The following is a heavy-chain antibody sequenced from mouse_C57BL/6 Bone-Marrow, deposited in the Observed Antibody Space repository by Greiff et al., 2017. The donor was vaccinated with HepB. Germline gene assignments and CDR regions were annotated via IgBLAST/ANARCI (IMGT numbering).Heavy chain of an antibody. D-gene: IGHD3-1*01. CDR1: GFTFSSYA. J-gene: IGHJ4*01. CDR2: ISDGGSYT. Sequence: EVKVVESGGGLVKPGGSLKLSCAASGFTFSSYAMSWVRQTPEKRLEWVATISDGGSYTYYPDNVKGRFTISRDNAKNNLYLQMSHLKSEDTAMYYCASNSGAMDDWGQGTSVTVSS. CDR3: ASNSGAMDD. V-gene: IGHV5-4*03.